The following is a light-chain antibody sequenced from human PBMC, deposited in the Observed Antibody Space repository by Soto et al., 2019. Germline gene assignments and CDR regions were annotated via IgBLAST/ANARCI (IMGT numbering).Light chain of an antibody. J-gene: IGLJ2*01. CDR3: TSYGGSNNLV. Sequence: LTQPPSASGSPGQSVTISCTGTSSDVGAYNFVSWYQQHPGKAPKLMIYQVSKRPSGVPDRFSGSKSGNTASLTVSGLQAEDEANYYCTSYGGSNNLVFGGGTKVTVL. CDR1: SSDVGAYNF. CDR2: QVS. V-gene: IGLV2-8*01.